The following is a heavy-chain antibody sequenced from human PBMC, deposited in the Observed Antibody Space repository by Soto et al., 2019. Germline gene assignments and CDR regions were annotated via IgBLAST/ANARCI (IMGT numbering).Heavy chain of an antibody. Sequence: PSETLSLTCAVYGGSFSGYYWSWIRQPPGKGLEWIGEINHSGSTNYNPSLKSRVTISVDTSKNQFSLKLSSVTAADTAVYYCARAGYSSSARRYYFDYRAQRTPVTVSS. CDR3: ARAGYSSSARRYYFDY. J-gene: IGHJ4*02. V-gene: IGHV4-34*01. CDR1: GGSFSGYY. D-gene: IGHD6-6*01. CDR2: INHSGST.